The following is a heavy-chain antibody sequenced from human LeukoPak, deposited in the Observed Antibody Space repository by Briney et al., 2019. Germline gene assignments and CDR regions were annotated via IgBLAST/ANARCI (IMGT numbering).Heavy chain of an antibody. CDR2: IYYSGST. D-gene: IGHD6-19*01. V-gene: IGHV4-39*01. J-gene: IGHJ5*02. Sequence: SETLSLTCTVSGGSMSNISDYWGWIRQPPGKGLEWIGSIYYSGSTYYNPSLKSRVTISVDTSKNQFSLKLSSVTAADTAVYYCARQWLVDPNWFDPWGQGTLVTVSS. CDR3: ARQWLVDPNWFDP. CDR1: GGSMSNISDY.